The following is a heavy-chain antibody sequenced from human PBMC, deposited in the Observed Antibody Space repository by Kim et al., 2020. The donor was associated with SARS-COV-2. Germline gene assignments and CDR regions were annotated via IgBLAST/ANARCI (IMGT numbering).Heavy chain of an antibody. CDR3: ARVPPYCGGDCSFDY. D-gene: IGHD2-21*02. CDR1: GYTFTSYG. CDR2: ISAYNGNT. J-gene: IGHJ4*02. Sequence: ASVKVSCKASGYTFTSYGISWVRQAPGQGLEWMGWISAYNGNTNYAQKLQGRVTMTTDTSTSTAYMELRSLRSDDTAVYYCARVPPYCGGDCSFDYWGQGTLVTVSS. V-gene: IGHV1-18*01.